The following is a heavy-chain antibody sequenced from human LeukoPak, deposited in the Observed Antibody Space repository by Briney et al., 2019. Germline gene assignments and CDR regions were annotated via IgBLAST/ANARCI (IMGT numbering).Heavy chain of an antibody. V-gene: IGHV3-11*04. D-gene: IGHD5-12*01. CDR1: GFTFSDYY. CDR3: AARISGYVYYYMDV. CDR2: ISSSGSTI. Sequence: PGGSLRLSCAASGFTFSDYYMSWIRQAPGKGLERVSYISSSGSTILYADSVKGRFTISRDNAKNSLYLQMNSLRAEDTAVYYCAARISGYVYYYMDVWGKGTTVTVSS. J-gene: IGHJ6*03.